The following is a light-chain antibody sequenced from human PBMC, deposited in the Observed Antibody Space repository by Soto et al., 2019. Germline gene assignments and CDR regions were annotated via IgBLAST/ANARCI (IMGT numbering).Light chain of an antibody. CDR1: PSVSSSY. Sequence: EIVLTQSPGTLSLSPGERATLSCRASPSVSSSYLDWSQQKPGQAPSLLIYAASSWSTGIPDRSSGSGSGTDFTLIISRLEPEDFPVYYCQQYGNSPITFGQGTQLEIK. J-gene: IGKJ5*01. CDR3: QQYGNSPIT. V-gene: IGKV3-20*01. CDR2: AAS.